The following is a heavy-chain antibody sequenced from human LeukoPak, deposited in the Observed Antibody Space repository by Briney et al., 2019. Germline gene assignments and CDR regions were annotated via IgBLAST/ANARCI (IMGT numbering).Heavy chain of an antibody. CDR1: GFTFSSYS. D-gene: IGHD3-22*01. CDR3: ARDDDGSGYWDEYYFDY. J-gene: IGHJ4*02. V-gene: IGHV3-21*01. Sequence: PGGSLRLSCAASGFTFSSYSMNWVRQAPGKGLEWVSSISSSSSYIYYADSVKGRFTISRDNAKNSLYLQMNSLRAEDTAVYYCARDDDGSGYWDEYYFDYWGQGTLVTVSS. CDR2: ISSSSSYI.